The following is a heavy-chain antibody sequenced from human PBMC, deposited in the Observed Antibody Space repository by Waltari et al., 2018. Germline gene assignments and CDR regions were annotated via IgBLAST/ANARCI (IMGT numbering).Heavy chain of an antibody. J-gene: IGHJ4*02. CDR2: IYPGDAET. CDR1: RYSFTNHW. D-gene: IGHD1-26*01. CDR3: ASPGGEGATAFDY. V-gene: IGHV5-51*01. Sequence: EVQLVQSGAEVKKPGESLKISCKGSRYSFTNHWIGWVRQMPGKGLEWMGIIYPGDAETGYSPFCQGQVTISVDKSITTAYLQWSSLKASDTAMYYCASPGGEGATAFDYWGQGTLVTVSS.